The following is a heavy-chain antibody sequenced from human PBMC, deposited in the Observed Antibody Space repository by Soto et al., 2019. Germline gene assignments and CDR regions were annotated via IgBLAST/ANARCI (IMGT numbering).Heavy chain of an antibody. CDR3: AREDPYGGEDYYYGMDV. J-gene: IGHJ6*02. D-gene: IGHD3-16*01. V-gene: IGHV4-4*02. Sequence: PSETLSFTCAVSGGSISSSNWWSWVRQPPGKGLEWIGEIYHSGSTNYNPSLKSRVTISVDKSKNQFSLKLSSVTAADTAVYYCAREDPYGGEDYYYGMDVWGQGTTVTVSS. CDR1: GGSISSSNW. CDR2: IYHSGST.